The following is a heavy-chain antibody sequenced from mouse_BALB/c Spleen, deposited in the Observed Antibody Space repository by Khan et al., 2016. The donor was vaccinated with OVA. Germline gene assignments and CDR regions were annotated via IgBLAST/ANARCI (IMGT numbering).Heavy chain of an antibody. J-gene: IGHJ2*01. D-gene: IGHD6-1*01. V-gene: IGHV5-9-4*01. CDR3: ARAAYKAGRSPWFFDY. CDR2: ISSGGSYT. CDR1: GFTFSSYA. Sequence: EVELVESGGGLVKPGGSLKLSCAASGFTFSSYAMSWVRQSPEKRLEWVAEISSGGSYTYYPDTVTGRFTISRDNAKNTLYLEMSSLRSEDTAMYYCARAAYKAGRSPWFFDYWGQGTTLTVSS.